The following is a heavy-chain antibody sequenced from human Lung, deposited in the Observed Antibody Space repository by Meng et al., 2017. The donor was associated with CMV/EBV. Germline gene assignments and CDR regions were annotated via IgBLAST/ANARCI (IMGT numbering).Heavy chain of an antibody. CDR1: GFTFSTYR. CDR2: ISGNGNYI. J-gene: IGHJ5*02. CDR3: ARDFSAVHNWFDA. V-gene: IGHV3-21*01. Sequence: GGSLRLXCAASGFTFSTYRMNWVRQTPGKGLEWVSSISGNGNYIYYTASVQGRFTISRDNANNSVYLQMSSLRAEDTAIYYCARDFSAVHNWFDAWGRGTLVTVSS. D-gene: IGHD1-26*01.